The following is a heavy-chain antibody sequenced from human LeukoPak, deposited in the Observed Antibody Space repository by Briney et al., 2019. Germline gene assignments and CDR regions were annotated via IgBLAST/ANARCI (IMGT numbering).Heavy chain of an antibody. Sequence: PSETLSLTCAVYGGSFSGYYWSWIRQPPGKGLEWIGEINHSGSTNYNPSLKSRVTISVDKSKNQFSLNLRSVTAADTAVYYCARDFAEEQDRDYDILTGETRTDAFDIWGQGTMVTVSS. CDR1: GGSFSGYY. V-gene: IGHV4-34*01. CDR3: ARDFAEEQDRDYDILTGETRTDAFDI. CDR2: INHSGST. J-gene: IGHJ3*02. D-gene: IGHD3-9*01.